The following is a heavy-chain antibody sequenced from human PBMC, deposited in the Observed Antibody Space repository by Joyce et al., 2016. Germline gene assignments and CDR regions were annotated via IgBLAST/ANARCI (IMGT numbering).Heavy chain of an antibody. Sequence: EVQLVESGGVVVQPGGSLRLSCAAAGFTLDDYTMHWVRQVPGKGLEWVSLISWDGGSTYYADTVKGRFTISRDNSKNSLYLQMNSLRTEDTALYYCAKDRGGFGVVISSYLDYWGQGTLVTVSS. CDR1: GFTLDDYT. V-gene: IGHV3-43*01. CDR2: ISWDGGST. J-gene: IGHJ4*02. CDR3: AKDRGGFGVVISSYLDY. D-gene: IGHD3-3*01.